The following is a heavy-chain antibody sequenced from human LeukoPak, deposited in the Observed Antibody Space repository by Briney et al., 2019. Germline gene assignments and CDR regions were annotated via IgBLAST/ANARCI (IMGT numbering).Heavy chain of an antibody. J-gene: IGHJ6*02. V-gene: IGHV3-74*01. D-gene: IGHD1-26*01. CDR1: GYAFSRSW. CDR3: ASDGAYAMAV. Sequence: GGSLRLSCADSGYAFSRSWIHWVRQALGKGVVWVSHINNDATRTTYADSVRGRFTISRDNAKNTVSLQMNSLRAEDTAVYYCASDGAYAMAVWGQGTTVTVSS. CDR2: INNDATRT.